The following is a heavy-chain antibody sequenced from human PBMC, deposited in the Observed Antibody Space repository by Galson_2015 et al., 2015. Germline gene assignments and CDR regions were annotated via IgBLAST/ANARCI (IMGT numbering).Heavy chain of an antibody. J-gene: IGHJ3*02. CDR1: GFTFSNYA. Sequence: SLRLSCAASGFTFSNYAMNWVCQAPGKGLEWVSSINKNSGSTYYADSVKGRFTVSRDNSKNTVYLQMNSLRVEDTALYYCAKAVQGIFGIDAFDIWGQGTLVTVSS. D-gene: IGHD1-20*01. CDR2: INKNSGST. V-gene: IGHV3-23*01. CDR3: AKAVQGIFGIDAFDI.